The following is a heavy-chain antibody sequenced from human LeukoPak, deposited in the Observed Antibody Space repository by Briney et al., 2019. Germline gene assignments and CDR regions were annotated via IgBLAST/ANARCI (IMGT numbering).Heavy chain of an antibody. D-gene: IGHD3-22*01. CDR1: GFTFSSYS. CDR2: ISSSSSYI. J-gene: IGHJ4*02. V-gene: IGHV3-21*01. CDR3: ASDRPGVVVIAYYFDY. Sequence: GGSLRLSCAASGFTFSSYSMNWVRQAPGKGLEWVSSISSSSSYIYCADSVKGRFTISRDNAKNSLYLQMNSLRAEDTAVYYCASDRPGVVVIAYYFDYWGQGTLVTVSS.